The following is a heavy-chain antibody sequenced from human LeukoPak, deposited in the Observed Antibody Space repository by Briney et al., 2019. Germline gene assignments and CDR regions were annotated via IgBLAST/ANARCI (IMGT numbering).Heavy chain of an antibody. CDR2: ISSSGSGGVT. CDR1: GFTFTTYA. J-gene: IGHJ3*01. Sequence: PGGSLRLSCAASGFTFTTYAMSWVRQAPGRGLEWVSAISSSGSGGVTYYAASVTGRFTISRDNSRNTLYLLMQRLRAEDTAVYFCAKGLRAFDVWGQGTMVTVSS. V-gene: IGHV3-23*01. CDR3: AKGLRAFDV.